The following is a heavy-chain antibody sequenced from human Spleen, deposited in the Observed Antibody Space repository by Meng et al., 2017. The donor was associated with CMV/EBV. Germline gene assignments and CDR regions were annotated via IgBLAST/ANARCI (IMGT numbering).Heavy chain of an antibody. CDR3: ARAIPGATGYFDY. J-gene: IGHJ4*02. D-gene: IGHD1-26*01. CDR1: GYTFIGYN. Sequence: ASVKVSCKASGYTFIGYNIHWVRQAPGQGLEWMGWINPNTADTKYAQKFQGRVTLTSDTSISTAYMELSRLKSDDTAVFFCARAIPGATGYFDYWGQGSLVTVSS. CDR2: INPNTADT. V-gene: IGHV1-2*02.